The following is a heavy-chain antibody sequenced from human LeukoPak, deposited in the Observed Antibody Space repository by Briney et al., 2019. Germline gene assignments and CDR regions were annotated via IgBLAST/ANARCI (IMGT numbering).Heavy chain of an antibody. CDR2: ISGSGGST. Sequence: GGSLRPSCAASGFTFSSYAMSWVRQAPGKGLEWVSAISGSGGSTYYADSVKGRFTISRDNSKNTLYLQMNSLRAEDTAVYYCAKDLRRYFDWISHFDYWGQGTLVTVSS. CDR1: GFTFSSYA. D-gene: IGHD3-9*01. CDR3: AKDLRRYFDWISHFDY. V-gene: IGHV3-23*01. J-gene: IGHJ4*02.